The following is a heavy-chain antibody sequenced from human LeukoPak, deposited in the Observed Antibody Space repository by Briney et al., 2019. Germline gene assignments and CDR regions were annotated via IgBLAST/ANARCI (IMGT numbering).Heavy chain of an antibody. Sequence: GGSLRLSCAASGFTFSSYWMHWVRQAPGKGLVWVSRINSDGSSTSYADSVKGRFTISRDNAKNSLYLQMNSLRAEDTAVYYCARSSPRKAIFGVAKGSYGMDVWGQGTTVTVSS. J-gene: IGHJ6*02. CDR3: ARSSPRKAIFGVAKGSYGMDV. CDR2: INSDGSST. CDR1: GFTFSSYW. V-gene: IGHV3-74*01. D-gene: IGHD3-3*01.